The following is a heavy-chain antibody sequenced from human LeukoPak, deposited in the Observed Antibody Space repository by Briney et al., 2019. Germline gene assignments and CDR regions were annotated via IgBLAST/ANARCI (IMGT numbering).Heavy chain of an antibody. CDR2: IYYSGST. D-gene: IGHD1-26*01. V-gene: IGHV4-59*01. Sequence: PSETLSLTCTVSGGSISSYYWSWIRQPPGKGLEWIGYIYYSGSTNYNPSLKSRVTISVDTSKNQFSLKLSSVTAADTAVYYCAREGSSGSYYTFDYWGQGTLVTVSS. J-gene: IGHJ4*02. CDR1: GGSISSYY. CDR3: AREGSSGSYYTFDY.